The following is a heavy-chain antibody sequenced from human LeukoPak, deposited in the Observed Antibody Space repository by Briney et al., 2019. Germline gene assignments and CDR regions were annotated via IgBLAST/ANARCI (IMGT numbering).Heavy chain of an antibody. V-gene: IGHV3-30*04. D-gene: IGHD6-13*01. CDR3: VRGAYSSSWLNFDY. CDR2: IPYDGSNK. J-gene: IGHJ4*02. CDR1: GFTFRSYA. Sequence: GGSLRLSRAASGFTFRSYAMHWVRQAPGKGLEWVALIPYDGSNKYHADSVKGRFTVSRDNSKNTLYLQMNSLRADDTAVYYCVRGAYSSSWLNFDYWGQGTLVTVSS.